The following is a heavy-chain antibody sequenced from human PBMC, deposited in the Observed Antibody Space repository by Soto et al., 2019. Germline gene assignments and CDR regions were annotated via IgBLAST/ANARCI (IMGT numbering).Heavy chain of an antibody. D-gene: IGHD2-15*01. Sequence: GGSLRLSCAASGFTFSSYAMHWVRQAPGKGLEWVAVISYDGSNKYYADSVKGRFTISRDNSKNTLYLQMNSLRAEDTAVYYCARHFAGVVADTLYYYYGMDVWGQGTKVT. CDR1: GFTFSSYA. V-gene: IGHV3-30-3*01. CDR3: ARHFAGVVADTLYYYYGMDV. CDR2: ISYDGSNK. J-gene: IGHJ6*02.